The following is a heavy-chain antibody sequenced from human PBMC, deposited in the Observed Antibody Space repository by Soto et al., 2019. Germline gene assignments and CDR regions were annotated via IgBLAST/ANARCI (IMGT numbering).Heavy chain of an antibody. CDR1: GGSISSGGYY. Sequence: QVQLQESGPGLVKPSQTLSLTCTVSGGSISSGGYYWSWIRQHPVKGLEWIGYIYYSGSTYYNPSLKSRVTISVATAKNQFSLKLSSVTAADTAVYYCARDKGRITDAFDIWGQGTMVTVSS. CDR2: IYYSGST. CDR3: ARDKGRITDAFDI. D-gene: IGHD3-10*01. J-gene: IGHJ3*02. V-gene: IGHV4-31*03.